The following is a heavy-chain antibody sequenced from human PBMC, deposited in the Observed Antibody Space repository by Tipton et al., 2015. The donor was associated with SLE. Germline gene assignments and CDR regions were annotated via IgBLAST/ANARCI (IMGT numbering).Heavy chain of an antibody. CDR2: MESRASGGAA. J-gene: IGHJ4*02. CDR1: GFTFGDYP. V-gene: IGHV3-49*04. CDR3: GRAISPINGFWYFDY. Sequence: SLRLSCRTSGFTFGDYPLSWVRQPPGRGLEWVTFMESRASGGAAFYAASVRGRFTASSADSESVAYLTMNFLTPEDTAVYYCGRAISPINGFWYFDYTGQGTQVTVSS. D-gene: IGHD1-20*01.